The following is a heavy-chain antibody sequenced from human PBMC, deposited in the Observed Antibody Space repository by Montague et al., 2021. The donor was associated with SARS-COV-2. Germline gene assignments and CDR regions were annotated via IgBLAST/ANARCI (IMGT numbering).Heavy chain of an antibody. CDR1: GYSISGGYY. CDR2: IYHSGST. D-gene: IGHD1-26*01. J-gene: IGHJ6*02. Sequence: SETLSLTCTVSGYSISGGYYWGWIRQPPGKGLEWIGSIYHSGSTYYNPSLKSRVAISVDTSKNQFSLKQSSVTAADTAVYYSWGGVGALCDYYGMDVWGQGTTATVSS. CDR3: WGGVGALCDYYGMDV. V-gene: IGHV4-38-2*02.